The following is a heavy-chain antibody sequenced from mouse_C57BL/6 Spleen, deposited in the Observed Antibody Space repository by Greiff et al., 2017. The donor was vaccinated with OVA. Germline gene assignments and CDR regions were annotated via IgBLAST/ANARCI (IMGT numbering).Heavy chain of an antibody. CDR3: ARGYDGYYFWFAY. V-gene: IGHV5-4*03. CDR2: ISDGGSYT. Sequence: EVKLVESGGGLVKPGGSLKLSCAASGFTFSSYAMSWVRQTPEKRLEWVATISDGGSYTYYPDNVKGRFTISRDNAKNNLYLQMSHLKSEDTAMYYCARGYDGYYFWFAYWGQGTLVTVSA. CDR1: GFTFSSYA. D-gene: IGHD2-3*01. J-gene: IGHJ3*01.